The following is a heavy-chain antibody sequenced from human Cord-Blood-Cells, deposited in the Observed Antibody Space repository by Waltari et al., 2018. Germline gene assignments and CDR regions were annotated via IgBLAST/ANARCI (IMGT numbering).Heavy chain of an antibody. V-gene: IGHV2-5*01. CDR1: GFSLSTSGVG. CDR2: IYWNDDN. Sequence: QITLKESGPTLVKHTQTLTLTCTFSGFSLSTSGVGVGWIRQPPGKDLEWLALIYWNDDNRYSPSLKSRLTITKDTSKNQVVLTMTNMDPVDTATYYCAHRRSYYGSGSYYNSYYYFDYWGQGTLVTVSS. J-gene: IGHJ4*02. CDR3: AHRRSYYGSGSYYNSYYYFDY. D-gene: IGHD3-10*01.